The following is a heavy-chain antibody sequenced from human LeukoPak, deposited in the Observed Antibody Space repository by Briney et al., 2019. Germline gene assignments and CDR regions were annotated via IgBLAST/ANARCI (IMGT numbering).Heavy chain of an antibody. J-gene: IGHJ5*02. D-gene: IGHD3-3*01. V-gene: IGHV1-69*05. CDR3: ASYLVPPSEWSDRDWFDP. CDR2: SIPIFGTA. Sequence: GASVKVSCKASGGTFSSYAISWVRQAPGQGLEWMGRSIPIFGTANYAQKFQGRVTITTDESTSTAFMELSSLRSEDTAVYYCASYLVPPSEWSDRDWFDPWGQGTLVTVSS. CDR1: GGTFSSYA.